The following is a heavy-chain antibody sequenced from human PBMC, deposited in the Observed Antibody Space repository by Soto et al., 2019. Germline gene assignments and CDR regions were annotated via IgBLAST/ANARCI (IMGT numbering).Heavy chain of an antibody. CDR3: ARQRRGTWYYFDH. CDR2: INPNADKT. D-gene: IGHD3-16*01. V-gene: IGHV1-8*01. J-gene: IGHJ4*02. Sequence: WASVKVSCKTSGYTFTTYDINWVRQATGQGLEWMGWINPNADKTGFAQKFQGRVTMTRDTSINTVYMELNNLRSEDTAVYYCARQRRGTWYYFDHWGQGTLVTVSS. CDR1: GYTFTTYD.